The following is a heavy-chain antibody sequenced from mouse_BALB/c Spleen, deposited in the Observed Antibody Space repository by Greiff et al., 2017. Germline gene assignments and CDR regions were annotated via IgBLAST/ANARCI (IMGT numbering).Heavy chain of an antibody. J-gene: IGHJ3*01. CDR2: IRLKSDNYAT. CDR3: TVYYYGSGAY. D-gene: IGHD1-1*01. Sequence: EVMLVESGGGLVQPGGSMKLSCVASGFTFSSYWMSWVRQSPEKGLEWVAEIRLKSDNYATHYAESVKGKFTISRDDSKSRLYLQMNSLRAEDTGIYYCTVYYYGSGAYWGQGTLVTVSA. CDR1: GFTFSSYW. V-gene: IGHV6-6*02.